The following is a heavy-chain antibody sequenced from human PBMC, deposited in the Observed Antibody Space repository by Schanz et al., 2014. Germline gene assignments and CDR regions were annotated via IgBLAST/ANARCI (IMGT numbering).Heavy chain of an antibody. V-gene: IGHV3-23*01. Sequence: VQLLESGGGLVQPGGSLRLSCAASGFTFRVFAMNWVRQPPGKGLEWVSIITGSGATYYADSVKGRFTISRDNSKNTLYLQMNSLSAEDTAVYYCATGYGVSPTDFWGQGTLVTVSS. CDR3: ATGYGVSPTDF. CDR1: GFTFRVFA. CDR2: ITGSGAT. J-gene: IGHJ4*02. D-gene: IGHD4-17*01.